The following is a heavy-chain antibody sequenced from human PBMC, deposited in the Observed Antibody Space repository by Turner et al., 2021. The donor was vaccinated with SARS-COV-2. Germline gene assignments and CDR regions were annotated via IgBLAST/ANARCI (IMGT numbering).Heavy chain of an antibody. V-gene: IGHV4-39*01. CDR2: SYYSGST. D-gene: IGHD3-22*01. CDR1: GGSISSSSYY. Sequence: QLQLQASGPGLVNPSETLSLPCTVSGGSISSSSYYWGWIRQPPGKGLEWIGSSYYSGSTYYNPSLKSRVTISVDTSKNQFSLKLSSVTAADTAVYYCATPSVSYDSSGYFHFDLWGRGTLVTVSS. CDR3: ATPSVSYDSSGYFHFDL. J-gene: IGHJ2*01.